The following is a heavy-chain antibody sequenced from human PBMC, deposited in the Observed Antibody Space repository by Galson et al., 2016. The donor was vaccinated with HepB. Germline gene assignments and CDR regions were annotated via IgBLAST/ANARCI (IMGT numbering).Heavy chain of an antibody. Sequence: SVKVSCKVSGCHITELSIHWVRQTPGKGLEWMGGFDIDAGGRIYAPKFQGRVTMTEDTSSDTAYMEVISLKSDDTAVYYCATASDGLAVTGPLGAFDHWGQGTLVTVSS. J-gene: IGHJ4*02. D-gene: IGHD6-19*01. V-gene: IGHV1-24*01. CDR1: GCHITELS. CDR2: FDIDAGGR. CDR3: ATASDGLAVTGPLGAFDH.